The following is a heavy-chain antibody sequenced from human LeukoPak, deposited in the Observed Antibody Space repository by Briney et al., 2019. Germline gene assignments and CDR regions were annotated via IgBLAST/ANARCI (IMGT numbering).Heavy chain of an antibody. Sequence: GGSLRLSCAASGFTFSTYSMNWVRQAPGKGLEWVSSISSSSSYIYYANSVKGRFTISRDNARKSLFLQMNSLRAEDTAVYYCASETTRGYSYGSPTDGFDLWGQGTMVTVSS. CDR2: ISSSSSYI. CDR1: GFTFSTYS. J-gene: IGHJ3*01. V-gene: IGHV3-21*01. CDR3: ASETTRGYSYGSPTDGFDL. D-gene: IGHD5-18*01.